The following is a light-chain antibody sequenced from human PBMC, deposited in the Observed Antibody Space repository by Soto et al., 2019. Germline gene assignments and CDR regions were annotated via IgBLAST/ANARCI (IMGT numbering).Light chain of an antibody. CDR2: WAS. J-gene: IGKJ1*01. V-gene: IGKV4-1*01. Sequence: DIVMTQSPDSLAVSLGERATINCKSSQSVLYSSNNKNYLAWYQQKPGQPPKLLIYWASTRESGVPDRFSGSESGIDFALPISSRQAEDVAVYYCQQYYSTPWTFGQGTKVEIK. CDR1: QSVLYSSNNKNY. CDR3: QQYYSTPWT.